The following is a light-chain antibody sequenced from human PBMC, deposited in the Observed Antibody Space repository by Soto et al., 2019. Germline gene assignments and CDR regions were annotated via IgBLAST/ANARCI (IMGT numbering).Light chain of an antibody. Sequence: QSALTQPPSASGSPGQSVTISCTGTSSDVGGYNYVSWYQQHPGKAPKLMIYEVSKRPSWVPDRFSGVNSGNTASLTVSGLQAEDEADYYCSSYAGSNNWNFGTGTKLTVL. CDR2: EVS. V-gene: IGLV2-8*01. J-gene: IGLJ1*01. CDR3: SSYAGSNNWN. CDR1: SSDVGGYNY.